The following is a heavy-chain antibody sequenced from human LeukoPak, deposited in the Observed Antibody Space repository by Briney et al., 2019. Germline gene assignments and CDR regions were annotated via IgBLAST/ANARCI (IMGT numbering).Heavy chain of an antibody. Sequence: QSGGSLRLSCAASGFSFSSHGMSWVRQAPGKGLEWVANIKQDGNEEYYADSVKGRFTISRDNGKNSLDLQMNSLRADDTAVYYCARDTLGEGEDANYAVYYFDYWGQGTVVTVSS. V-gene: IGHV3-7*01. CDR1: GFSFSSHG. CDR2: IKQDGNEE. J-gene: IGHJ4*02. D-gene: IGHD4/OR15-4a*01. CDR3: ARDTLGEGEDANYAVYYFDY.